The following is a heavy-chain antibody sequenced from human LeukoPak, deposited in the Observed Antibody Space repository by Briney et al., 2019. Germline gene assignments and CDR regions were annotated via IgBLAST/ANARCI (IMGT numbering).Heavy chain of an antibody. CDR1: GGSFSGYY. CDR2: INHSGST. CDR3: ARGSIVLMVYVTPMDV. V-gene: IGHV4-34*01. J-gene: IGHJ6*04. Sequence: PSETLSLTCAVYGGSFSGYYWSWIRQPPGKGLEWIGEINHSGSTNYNPSLKSRVTISVDTSKNQFSLKLSSVTAADTAVYYCARGSIVLMVYVTPMDVWGKGTTVTVSS. D-gene: IGHD2-8*01.